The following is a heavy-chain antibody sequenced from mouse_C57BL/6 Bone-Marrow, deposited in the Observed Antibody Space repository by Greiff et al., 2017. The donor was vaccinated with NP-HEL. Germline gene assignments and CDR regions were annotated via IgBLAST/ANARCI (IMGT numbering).Heavy chain of an antibody. CDR1: GYTFTSYW. CDR3: ARDSPLGRWEYLWYFDV. J-gene: IGHJ1*03. V-gene: IGHV1-64*01. D-gene: IGHD5-1*01. Sequence: VQLQQPGAELVKPGASVKLSCKASGYTFTSYWMHWVKQRPGQGLEWIGMIHPNSGSTNYNEKFKSKATLTVDKSSSTAYMQLSSLTSEDSAVYYCARDSPLGRWEYLWYFDVWGTGTTVTVSS. CDR2: IHPNSGST.